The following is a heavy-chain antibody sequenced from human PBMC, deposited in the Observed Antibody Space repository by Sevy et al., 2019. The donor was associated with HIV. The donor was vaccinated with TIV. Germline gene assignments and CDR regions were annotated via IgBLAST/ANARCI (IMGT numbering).Heavy chain of an antibody. CDR3: XXXXXXXXXXXLYGMDL. J-gene: IGHJ6*02. Sequence: ASVKVSCKASGGTFSGYAISWVRQAPGQGLEWMGGIIPIFGVGNYAQKFQGRITITADESAGTAYLELSSLRSEDTXXXXXXXXXXXXXXXXLYGMDLWGQGTTVTVSS. CDR2: IIPIFGVG. CDR1: GGTFSGYA. V-gene: IGHV1-69*13.